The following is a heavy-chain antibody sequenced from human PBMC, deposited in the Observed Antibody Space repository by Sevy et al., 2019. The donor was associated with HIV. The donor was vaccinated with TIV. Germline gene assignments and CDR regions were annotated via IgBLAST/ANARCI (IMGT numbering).Heavy chain of an antibody. J-gene: IGHJ6*02. D-gene: IGHD3-22*01. CDR1: GFTFDDYA. CDR3: AKSGVVVTTNGMDV. Sequence: GGSLRLSCAASGFTFDDYAMHWVRQAPGKGLEWVSGISWNSGSIGYADSVEGRFTISRDNAKNSLYLQMNSLRAEDTALYYCAKSGVVVTTNGMDVWGQGTTVTVSS. CDR2: ISWNSGSI. V-gene: IGHV3-9*01.